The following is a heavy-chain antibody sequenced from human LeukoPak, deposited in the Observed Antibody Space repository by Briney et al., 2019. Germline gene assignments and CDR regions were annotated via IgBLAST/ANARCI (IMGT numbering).Heavy chain of an antibody. V-gene: IGHV3-7*01. CDR3: ARDRGYSNFDY. CDR2: MNEDGSEK. J-gene: IGHJ4*02. CDR1: GFGFSYYW. D-gene: IGHD4-11*01. Sequence: PGGPLRLSCAASGFGFSYYWMSWVHQAPGKGLEWVANMNEDGSEKNYVDSVKGRFTISRDNAQDSLYLQMNSLRAEDTAVYYCARDRGYSNFDYWGQGTLLTVSS.